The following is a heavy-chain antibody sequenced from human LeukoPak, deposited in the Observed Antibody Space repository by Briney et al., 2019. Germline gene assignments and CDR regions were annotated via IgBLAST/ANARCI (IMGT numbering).Heavy chain of an antibody. V-gene: IGHV5-51*01. CDR3: ARSKYQLPPFDH. CDR2: IYPGDSDT. D-gene: IGHD2-2*01. Sequence: GESLKISCKGSGYSFTSYWIGWVRQMPGKGLEWMGIIYPGDSDTRYSPSFQGPVTISADKSISTAYLQWSSLKASHTDIYYCARSKYQLPPFDHWGQGTLVTVSS. CDR1: GYSFTSYW. J-gene: IGHJ4*02.